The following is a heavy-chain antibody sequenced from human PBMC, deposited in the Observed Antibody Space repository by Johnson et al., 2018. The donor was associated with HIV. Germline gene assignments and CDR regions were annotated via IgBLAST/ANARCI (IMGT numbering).Heavy chain of an antibody. CDR3: ARDPGVVEAPRSRVDAFDI. V-gene: IGHV3-7*05. CDR1: GFTFSRYW. D-gene: IGHD2-15*01. J-gene: IGHJ3*02. Sequence: VQLVESGGGLVQPGGSLRLSCAASGFTFSRYWMSWVRQAPGKGLEWVANIKQDGSEKYYVDSVTGRFTISRANAKNSLYLQMNSLRAEDTAVYYCARDPGVVEAPRSRVDAFDIWGQGTMVTVSS. CDR2: IKQDGSEK.